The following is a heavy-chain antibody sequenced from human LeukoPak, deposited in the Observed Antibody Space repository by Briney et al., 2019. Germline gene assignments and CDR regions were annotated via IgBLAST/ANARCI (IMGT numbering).Heavy chain of an antibody. J-gene: IGHJ4*02. D-gene: IGHD4-11*01. V-gene: IGHV3-30*04. Sequence: PGRSLRLSCAASGFTFSRFAMHWVRQAPGKGLEWVAVTSYDGNIKYYADSVRGRFTISRDNSKNTLYLQMNSLRLEDAAVYYCARADNSKWRNFDYWGQGTLVTVSS. CDR3: ARADNSKWRNFDY. CDR1: GFTFSRFA. CDR2: TSYDGNIK.